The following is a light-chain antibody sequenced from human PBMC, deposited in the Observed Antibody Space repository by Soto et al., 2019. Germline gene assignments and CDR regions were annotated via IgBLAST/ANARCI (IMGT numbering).Light chain of an antibody. CDR3: QQLYTYPLT. V-gene: IGKV1-9*01. CDR2: GAT. J-gene: IGKJ4*01. CDR1: QGIHSY. Sequence: DIQLTQSPSFLSASVGDRVTITCRASQGIHSYLAWYHQKAGKAPKLLIYGATTLQSGFPSRFSGSGSGTEFSLTISSLQPEDFGTYYCQQLYTYPLTFGGGTKVEIK.